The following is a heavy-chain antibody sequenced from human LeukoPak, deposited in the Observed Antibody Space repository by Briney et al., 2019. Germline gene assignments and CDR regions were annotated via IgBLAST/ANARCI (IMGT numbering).Heavy chain of an antibody. Sequence: GGSLRLSCAASGFTFSSYSINWVRQAPGKGLEWVSSISSSSSYIYYADSVKGRFTISRDNAKNSLYLQMNSLRAEDTAVYYCARDQNDILTGYYYYYMDVRGKGTTVTVSS. CDR1: GFTFSSYS. D-gene: IGHD3-9*01. V-gene: IGHV3-21*01. CDR3: ARDQNDILTGYYYYYMDV. J-gene: IGHJ6*03. CDR2: ISSSSSYI.